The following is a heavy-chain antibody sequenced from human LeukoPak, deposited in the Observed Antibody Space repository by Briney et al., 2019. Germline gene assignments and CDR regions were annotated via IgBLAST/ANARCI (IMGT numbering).Heavy chain of an antibody. CDR1: GFTFDDYA. J-gene: IGHJ6*02. V-gene: IGHV3-9*01. CDR2: ISWNSGSI. CDR3: AKAFCPLISGGSCYYYYYGMDV. D-gene: IGHD2-15*01. Sequence: TGGSLRLSCAASGFTFDDYAMHWVRQAPGKGLEWVSGISWNSGSIGYADSVKGRFTISRDNAKNSLYLQMNSQRAEDTALYYCAKAFCPLISGGSCYYYYYGMDVWGQGTTVTVSS.